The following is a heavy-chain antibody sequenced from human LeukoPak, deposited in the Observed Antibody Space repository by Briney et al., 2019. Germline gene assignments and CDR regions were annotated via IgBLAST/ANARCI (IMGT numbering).Heavy chain of an antibody. V-gene: IGHV3-23*01. CDR2: ISGGGEST. Sequence: GESLRLSCAASGFTVSSNYMSWVRQAPGKGLEWVSSISGGGESTYYADSVKGRFTVSRDNSKNTLYLQINSLRGEDTAVYYCAKGKYSSGGVPDYWGQGTLVTVSS. CDR3: AKGKYSSGGVPDY. D-gene: IGHD6-19*01. CDR1: GFTVSSNY. J-gene: IGHJ4*02.